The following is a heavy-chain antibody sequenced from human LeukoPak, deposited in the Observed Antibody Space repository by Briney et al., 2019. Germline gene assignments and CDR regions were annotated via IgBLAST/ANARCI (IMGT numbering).Heavy chain of an antibody. Sequence: PGGSLRLSCAASGFTFSSYSMNWVRQAPGKGLEWVSSISSSSSCIYYADSVKGRFTISRDNAKNSLYLQMNSLRAEDTAVYYCARGYYGSGSSDYWGQGTLVTVSS. D-gene: IGHD3-10*01. V-gene: IGHV3-21*01. CDR2: ISSSSSCI. J-gene: IGHJ4*02. CDR1: GFTFSSYS. CDR3: ARGYYGSGSSDY.